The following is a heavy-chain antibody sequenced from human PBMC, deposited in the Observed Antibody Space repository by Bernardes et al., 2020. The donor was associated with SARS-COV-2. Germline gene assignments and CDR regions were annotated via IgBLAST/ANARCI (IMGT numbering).Heavy chain of an antibody. J-gene: IGHJ2*01. CDR3: ARDLSHLVRRGFDL. V-gene: IGHV4-59*01. CDR1: GASIASYY. D-gene: IGHD3-10*01. Sequence: TLSLTRTVSGASIASYYLAWIRHPPVQGLEWIGYIYYSGSTNYNPSLKSRVTISVDRSQNQFSLNLSSVTPADTAVYYCARDLSHLVRRGFDLWGRGTLVTVSS. CDR2: IYYSGST.